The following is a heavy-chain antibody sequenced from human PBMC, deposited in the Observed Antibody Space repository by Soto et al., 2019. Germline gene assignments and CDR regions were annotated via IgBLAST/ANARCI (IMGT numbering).Heavy chain of an antibody. V-gene: IGHV4-59*01. CDR1: GGSISSYY. D-gene: IGHD2-15*01. Sequence: SETLSLTCTVSGGSISSYYWSWIRQPPGKGLEWIGYIYYSGSTNYNPSLKSRVTISVDTSKNQFSLKLSSVTAADTAVYYCARALVVVAANPYYFDYWGQGTLVTVSS. J-gene: IGHJ4*02. CDR3: ARALVVVAANPYYFDY. CDR2: IYYSGST.